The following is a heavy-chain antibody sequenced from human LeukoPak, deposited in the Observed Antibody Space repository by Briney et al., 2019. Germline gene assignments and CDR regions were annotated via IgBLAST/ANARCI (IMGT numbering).Heavy chain of an antibody. J-gene: IGHJ4*02. CDR3: ARERGYCSGGSCYSGFDY. CDR2: ISSSSRYI. D-gene: IGHD2-15*01. CDR1: GFTFSSYS. V-gene: IGHV3-21*01. Sequence: PGGSLRLSCAASGFTFSSYSMNWVRQAPGKGLEWVSSISSSSRYIYYADSVKGRFTISRDNAKNSLYLQMNSLRAEDTAVYYCARERGYCSGGSCYSGFDYWGQGTLVTVSS.